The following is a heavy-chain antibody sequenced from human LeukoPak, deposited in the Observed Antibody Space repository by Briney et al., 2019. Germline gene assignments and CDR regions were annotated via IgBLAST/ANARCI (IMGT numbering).Heavy chain of an antibody. CDR3: AREIYYDSSGYYHP. J-gene: IGHJ5*02. V-gene: IGHV3-53*01. CDR2: IYSGGST. CDR1: GFTVSSNY. Sequence: PGGSLRLSCAASGFTVSSNYMSWVRQAPGKGLEWVSVIYSGGSTYYADSVKGRFTISRGNSKNTLYLQMNSLRAEDTAVYYCAREIYYDSSGYYHPWGQGTLVTVSS. D-gene: IGHD3-22*01.